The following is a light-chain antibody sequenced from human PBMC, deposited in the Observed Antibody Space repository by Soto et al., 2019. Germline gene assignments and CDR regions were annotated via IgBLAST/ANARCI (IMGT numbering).Light chain of an antibody. CDR1: NIGGYK. V-gene: IGLV3-21*02. Sequence: SYELTQPLSVALAPARAARGTSCGSNIGGYKVQWNQQKPVQAPVFVFYDDYLPPSRIPEPFPASSCGDTATLTIRSVEAGDEADYSCQIWESDIDEYALGSWTKVTVL. J-gene: IGLJ1*01. CDR3: QIWESDIDEYA. CDR2: DDY.